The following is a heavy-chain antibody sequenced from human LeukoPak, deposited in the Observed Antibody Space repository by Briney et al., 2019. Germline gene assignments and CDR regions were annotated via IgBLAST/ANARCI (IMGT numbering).Heavy chain of an antibody. CDR3: ARDPYSGTYGDTYYYYMDV. V-gene: IGHV3-7*01. CDR2: IDQDASTI. Sequence: GGSLRLSCAASGFTFSKFWVSWVRQAPGKGLEWVASIDQDASTIRYVDSVRGRFTISRDNAKNSLFLQMDSLRAEDTAVYYCARDPYSGTYGDTYYYYMDVWGKGTTVTISS. J-gene: IGHJ6*03. CDR1: GFTFSKFW. D-gene: IGHD1-26*01.